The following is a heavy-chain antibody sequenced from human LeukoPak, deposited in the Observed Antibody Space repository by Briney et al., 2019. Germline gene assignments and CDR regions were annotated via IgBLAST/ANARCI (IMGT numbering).Heavy chain of an antibody. CDR2: MNPNSGNT. CDR3: ARARAVVVAALNYFDY. CDR1: GYTFTSYD. J-gene: IGHJ4*02. Sequence: GASVKVSCKASGYTFTSYDINWVRRATGQGLEWMGWMNPNSGNTGYAQKFQGRVTMTRNTSISTAYMELSSLRSEDTAVYYCARARAVVVAALNYFDYWGQGTLVTVSS. D-gene: IGHD2-15*01. V-gene: IGHV1-8*01.